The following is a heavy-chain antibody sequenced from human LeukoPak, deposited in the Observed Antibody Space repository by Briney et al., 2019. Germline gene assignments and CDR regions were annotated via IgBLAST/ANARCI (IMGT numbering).Heavy chain of an antibody. CDR3: ARRSMTTVSSDYYYYMDV. V-gene: IGHV4-59*08. Sequence: SETLSLTCTVSGGSISSYYWGWIRQPPGKGLEWIGYIYYSGSTNYNPSLKSRVTISVDTSKNQFSLKLSSVTAADTAVYYCARRSMTTVSSDYYYYMDVWGKGTTVTVSS. J-gene: IGHJ6*03. CDR2: IYYSGST. CDR1: GGSISSYY. D-gene: IGHD4-11*01.